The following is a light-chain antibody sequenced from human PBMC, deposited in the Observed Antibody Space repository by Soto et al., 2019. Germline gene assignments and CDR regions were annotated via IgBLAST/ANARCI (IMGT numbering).Light chain of an antibody. CDR3: QHYNNCPHT. CDR1: RSVSSH. Sequence: EIVMTQSPATLSVSPGERATLSCRASRSVSSHLAWYQKKPGQAPRLLIYGASTRATGVPARFGGNGSGTEFTLTISSLQSEDFAVYYCQHYNNCPHTFGQGTRLEI. V-gene: IGKV3-15*01. J-gene: IGKJ5*01. CDR2: GAS.